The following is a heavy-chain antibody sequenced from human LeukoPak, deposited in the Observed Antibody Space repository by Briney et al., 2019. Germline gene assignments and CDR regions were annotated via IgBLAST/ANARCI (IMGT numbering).Heavy chain of an antibody. J-gene: IGHJ4*02. D-gene: IGHD3-22*01. CDR1: GYTFTGYY. CDR2: INPNSGGT. Sequence: ASVKVSCKASGYTFTGYYMHWVRQAPGQGLEWMGWINPNSGGTNYAQKFQGRATMTRDTSISTAYMELSRLRSDDTAVYYCARLPMIVVVRSYWGQGTLVTVSS. CDR3: ARLPMIVVVRSY. V-gene: IGHV1-2*02.